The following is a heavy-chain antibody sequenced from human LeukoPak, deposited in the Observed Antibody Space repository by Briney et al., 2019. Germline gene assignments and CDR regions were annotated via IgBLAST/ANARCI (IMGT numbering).Heavy chain of an antibody. D-gene: IGHD2-15*01. CDR3: ARDLYCSGGSCYATGWFDP. V-gene: IGHV1-69*05. Sequence: ASVKVSRKASGGTFSSYAISWVRQAPGQGLEWMGRIIPIFGTANYAQKFQGRVTITTDESTSTAYMELSSLRSEDTAVYYCARDLYCSGGSCYATGWFDPWGQGTLVTVSS. CDR2: IIPIFGTA. J-gene: IGHJ5*02. CDR1: GGTFSSYA.